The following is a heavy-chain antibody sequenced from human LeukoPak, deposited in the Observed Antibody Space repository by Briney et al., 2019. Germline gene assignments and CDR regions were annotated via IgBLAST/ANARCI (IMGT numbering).Heavy chain of an antibody. CDR2: ISYDGSNK. CDR3: ARVEYSSLLRY. D-gene: IGHD6-6*01. Sequence: PGRSLRLSCAASGFTFSSYGMHWVRQAPGKGLEWVAVISYDGSNKYYADSVKGRFTISRDNSKNTLYLQMNSLRAEDTAVYYCARVEYSSLLRYWGQGTLVTVSS. CDR1: GFTFSSYG. J-gene: IGHJ4*02. V-gene: IGHV3-30*03.